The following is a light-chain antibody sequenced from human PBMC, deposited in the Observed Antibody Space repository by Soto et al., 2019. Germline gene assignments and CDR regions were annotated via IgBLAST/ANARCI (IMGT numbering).Light chain of an antibody. Sequence: DIQMTQSPSTLSASVGDRVTITCRASQSISSWLAWYQQKPGKAPKLLIYDASSLESGVPSRFSSSGSGTEFTLTISSLHPDDFATYYCQQYNSYSWTFGQGTKVDI. J-gene: IGKJ1*01. CDR2: DAS. CDR1: QSISSW. CDR3: QQYNSYSWT. V-gene: IGKV1-5*01.